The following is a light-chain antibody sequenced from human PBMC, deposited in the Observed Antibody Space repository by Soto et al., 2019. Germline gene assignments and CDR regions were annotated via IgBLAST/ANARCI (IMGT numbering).Light chain of an antibody. Sequence: EIVMTQSPGTLSVSPGERATLSCGASQSVSSNLAWYQQKPGQAPRLLIFDASTRATGVPPRFSGSRSGSDFTLTISSLDPEDFALYYCQQRSAWPFTFGGGTSVLIK. J-gene: IGKJ4*01. CDR1: QSVSSN. V-gene: IGKV3-11*01. CDR2: DAS. CDR3: QQRSAWPFT.